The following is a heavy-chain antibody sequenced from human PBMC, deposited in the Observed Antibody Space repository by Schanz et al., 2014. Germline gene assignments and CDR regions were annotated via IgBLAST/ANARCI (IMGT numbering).Heavy chain of an antibody. J-gene: IGHJ5*02. CDR2: INPNTGGT. CDR1: GYTFTDYG. V-gene: IGHV1-18*01. Sequence: QVQLVQSGGEMKKPGASVKVSCKASGYTFTDYGLSWVRQAPGQGLEWMGWINPNTGGTNFAQKFQGWVTMTTDTSTGTAYMELRSLRSDDTAVYYCARDRRRYCSTASCLHDNWFDPWGQGTLXIVSS. D-gene: IGHD2-2*01. CDR3: ARDRRRYCSTASCLHDNWFDP.